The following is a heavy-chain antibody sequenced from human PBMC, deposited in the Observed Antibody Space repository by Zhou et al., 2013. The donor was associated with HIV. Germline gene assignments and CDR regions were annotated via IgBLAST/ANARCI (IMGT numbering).Heavy chain of an antibody. CDR3: ARDGGQWPTFDY. D-gene: IGHD6-19*01. Sequence: QPHLVQSGPEVKKPGASVKVSCKASGYTFTSYAISWVRQAPGQGLEWMGWIRPYNGNTKYAQKIQGRVIMTTDTSTSTAYIELRSLRPDDTAVYYCARDGGQWPTFDYWGQGTLVTVSS. J-gene: IGHJ4*02. V-gene: IGHV1-18*01. CDR2: IRPYNGNT. CDR1: GYTFTSYA.